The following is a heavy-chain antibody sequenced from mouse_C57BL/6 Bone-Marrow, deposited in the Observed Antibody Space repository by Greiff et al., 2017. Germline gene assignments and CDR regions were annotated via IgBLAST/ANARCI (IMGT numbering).Heavy chain of an antibody. CDR3: ARGADY. Sequence: QVQLQQPGAELVRPGTSVKLSCKASGYTFTSYWMHWVKQRPGQGLEWIGVIDPSDSYTNYNQKFKGKATLTVDTSSSTAYVQLSSLTSEDSAVYYCARGADYWGQGTTLTVSS. CDR2: IDPSDSYT. V-gene: IGHV1-59*01. CDR1: GYTFTSYW. J-gene: IGHJ2*01.